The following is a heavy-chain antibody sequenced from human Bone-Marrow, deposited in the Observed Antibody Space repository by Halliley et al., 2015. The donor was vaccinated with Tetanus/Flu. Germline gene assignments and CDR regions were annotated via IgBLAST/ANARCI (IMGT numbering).Heavy chain of an antibody. V-gene: IGHV3-64D*06. J-gene: IGHJ5*02. D-gene: IGHD2-2*01. Sequence: STISTNGGWIHYGDSVRGRFNISRDNSKKMLYLEMRNLRAEDTATYYCVKSFEGGNSAEAFDPWGQGTHVIVSS. CDR2: ISTNGGWI. CDR3: VKSFEGGNSAEAFDP.